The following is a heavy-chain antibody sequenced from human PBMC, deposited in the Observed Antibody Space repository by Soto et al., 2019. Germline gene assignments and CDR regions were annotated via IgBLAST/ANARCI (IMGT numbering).Heavy chain of an antibody. CDR3: ARFSYITGWSDC. Sequence: QLQLQESGPGLMKPSETLSLTCTVSGGSISSSSYYWGWIRQPPGKGLEWIGNIHYSGSSYYNPSLKSRVTISVDTSKKQISLKLSSVTAADTAVYYCARFSYITGWSDCWGQGTLVTVSS. V-gene: IGHV4-39*01. D-gene: IGHD6-19*01. J-gene: IGHJ4*02. CDR1: GGSISSSSYY. CDR2: IHYSGSS.